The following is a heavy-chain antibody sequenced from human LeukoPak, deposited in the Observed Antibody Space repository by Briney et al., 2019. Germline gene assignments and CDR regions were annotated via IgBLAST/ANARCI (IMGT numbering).Heavy chain of an antibody. CDR2: IYHSGST. V-gene: IGHV4-30-2*01. J-gene: IGHJ4*02. Sequence: SETLSLTCAVSGGSISSGGYSWSWIRQPPGKGVEWIGYIYHSGSTYYNPSLKSRVTISVDRSKNQFSLKLSSVTAADTAVYYCARGRIKYYDILTGYGGFDYWGQGTLVTVSS. D-gene: IGHD3-9*01. CDR3: ARGRIKYYDILTGYGGFDY. CDR1: GGSISSGGYS.